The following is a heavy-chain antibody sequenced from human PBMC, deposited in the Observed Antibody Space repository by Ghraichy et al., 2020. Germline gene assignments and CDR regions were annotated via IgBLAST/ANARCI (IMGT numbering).Heavy chain of an antibody. CDR3: AKTVMSSITAFGVVISAPYYFSS. Sequence: GGSLRLSGAACGLTFSRAAMSWVGLAPGKGMEWVSAISSSGFRTFYADSGKGRFTLSRDDSKKTLNLEMTSLRPEDTAVYYCAKTVMSSITAFGVVISAPYYFSSWGQGAPVTVS. D-gene: IGHD3-3*01. J-gene: IGHJ4*02. CDR2: ISSSGFRT. CDR1: GLTFSRAA. V-gene: IGHV3-23*01.